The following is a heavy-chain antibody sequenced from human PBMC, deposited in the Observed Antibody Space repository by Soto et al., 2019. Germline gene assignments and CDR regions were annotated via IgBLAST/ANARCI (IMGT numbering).Heavy chain of an antibody. J-gene: IGHJ4*02. D-gene: IGHD3-10*01. CDR1: GYTFTGYY. CDR2: INPNSGGT. V-gene: IGHV1-2*02. Sequence: ASVKVSCKASGYTFTGYYMHWVRQAPGQGLEWMGWINPNSGGTNYAQKFQGRVTMTRDTSISTAYMELSRLRSDDTAVYYCARAKTYYYGSGSYCNTPSRFDYWGQGTLVTVSS. CDR3: ARAKTYYYGSGSYCNTPSRFDY.